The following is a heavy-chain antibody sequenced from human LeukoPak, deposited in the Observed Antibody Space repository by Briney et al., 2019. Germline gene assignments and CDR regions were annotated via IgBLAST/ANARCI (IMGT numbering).Heavy chain of an antibody. Sequence: GGSLRLSCAASGFTFSSYAMSWVRQAPGKGLEWVSAISGSGGSTYYADSVEGRFTIPRDNSKNTLYLQMNSLRAEDTAVYYCANHRSTIFGVDLDYWGQGTLVTVSS. CDR3: ANHRSTIFGVDLDY. V-gene: IGHV3-23*01. D-gene: IGHD3-3*01. J-gene: IGHJ4*02. CDR1: GFTFSSYA. CDR2: ISGSGGST.